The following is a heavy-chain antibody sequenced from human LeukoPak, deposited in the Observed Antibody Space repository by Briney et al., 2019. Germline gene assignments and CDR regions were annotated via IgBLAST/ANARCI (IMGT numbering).Heavy chain of an antibody. V-gene: IGHV4-4*09. CDR3: ARHRRYSDGGSNGRDNWFDP. CDR2: IYKSGGT. J-gene: IGHJ5*02. D-gene: IGHD3-16*01. CDR1: GDDISDYY. Sequence: SETLSLTCTVSGDDISDYYWSWIRQPPGKGLEWIGYIYKSGGTNYNPSLRSRVSMSIDTSKNQFSLRLKSVTAADTAVYYCARHRRYSDGGSNGRDNWFDPWGQGTLVTVSS.